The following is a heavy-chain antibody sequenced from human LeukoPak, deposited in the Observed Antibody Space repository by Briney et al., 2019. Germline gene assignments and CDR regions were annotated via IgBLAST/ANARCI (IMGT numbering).Heavy chain of an antibody. CDR2: IIPILGIA. J-gene: IGHJ4*02. Sequence: SVKVSCKASGGTFSSYAISWVRQAPGQGLEWMGRIIPILGIANYAQKFQGRVTITADKSTSTAYMELSSLRSEDTAVYYCATKLAGIRKGYSYGSSDNDYWGQGTLVTVSS. D-gene: IGHD5-18*01. CDR1: GGTFSSYA. V-gene: IGHV1-69*04. CDR3: ATKLAGIRKGYSYGSSDNDY.